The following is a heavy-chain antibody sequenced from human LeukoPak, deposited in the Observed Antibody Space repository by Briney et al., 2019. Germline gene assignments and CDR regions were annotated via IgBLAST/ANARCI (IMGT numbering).Heavy chain of an antibody. J-gene: IGHJ4*02. CDR1: GFTLSGYA. CDR3: ASDDFWSGYFDY. V-gene: IGHV3-30-3*01. CDR2: ISYDGSNK. D-gene: IGHD3-3*01. Sequence: GGSLRLSCAVSGFTLSGYAMSWVRQAPGKGLEWVAVISYDGSNKYYADSVKGRFTISRDNSKNTLYLQMNSLRAEDTAVYYCASDDFWSGYFDYWGQGTLVTVYS.